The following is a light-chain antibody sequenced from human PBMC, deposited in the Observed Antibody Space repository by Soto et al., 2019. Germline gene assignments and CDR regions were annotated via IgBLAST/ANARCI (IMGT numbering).Light chain of an antibody. J-gene: IGKJ4*01. CDR1: QSVSGTY. CDR3: QQYGSSPFT. Sequence: EIVLTQSPGTLSLSPGERATLSCRASQSVSGTYLAWYQQKPGQAPRLLISGASKRATGIPDRFSGSGSGTDFTLTISRLEPEDCAIYYCQQYGSSPFTFGGGTKVEIK. CDR2: GAS. V-gene: IGKV3-20*01.